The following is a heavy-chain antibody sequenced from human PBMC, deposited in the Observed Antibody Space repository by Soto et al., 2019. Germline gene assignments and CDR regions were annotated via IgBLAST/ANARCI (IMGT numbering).Heavy chain of an antibody. D-gene: IGHD2-21*01. Sequence: EVQLVESGGGLVQPGGSLRLSCAASGFTFSTYAMHWVRQAPGKGLEYVSAITSSGGNTDYASYVKGRFTISRDNSKNTLYLPMGSLRAEDMAVYYCARRIPFGYGMDVWGQGTTVTVSS. CDR1: GFTFSTYA. CDR3: ARRIPFGYGMDV. CDR2: ITSSGGNT. J-gene: IGHJ6*02. V-gene: IGHV3-64*01.